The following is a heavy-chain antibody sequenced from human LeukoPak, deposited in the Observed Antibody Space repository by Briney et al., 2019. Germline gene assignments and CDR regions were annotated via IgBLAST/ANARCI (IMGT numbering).Heavy chain of an antibody. CDR2: ISSSSSYI. V-gene: IGHV3-21*01. CDR3: ARDRVTAMVYAFDI. CDR1: GFTFSSYS. D-gene: IGHD5-18*01. Sequence: GGSLRLSCAASGFTFSSYSMNWVRQAPGKGLEWVSSISSSSSYIYYADSVKGRFTISRDNAKNSLYLQMNSLRAEDTAVYYCARDRVTAMVYAFDIWGQGTMVTVSS. J-gene: IGHJ3*02.